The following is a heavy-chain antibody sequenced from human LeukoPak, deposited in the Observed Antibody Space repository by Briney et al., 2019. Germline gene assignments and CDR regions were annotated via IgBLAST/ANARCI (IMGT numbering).Heavy chain of an antibody. J-gene: IGHJ4*02. CDR1: GGSISSYY. V-gene: IGHV4-59*01. CDR2: IYYSGST. CDR3: ARGGATVTTFDY. D-gene: IGHD4-17*01. Sequence: SETLSLTCTVSGGSISSYYWSWIRQPPGKGLEWIGYIYYSGSTNYNTSLKSRVTISVDTSKNQFSLKLSSVTAADTAVYYSARGGATVTTFDYWGQGTLVTVSS.